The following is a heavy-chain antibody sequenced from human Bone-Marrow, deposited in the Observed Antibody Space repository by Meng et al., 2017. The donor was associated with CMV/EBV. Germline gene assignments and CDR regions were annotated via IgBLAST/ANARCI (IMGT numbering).Heavy chain of an antibody. Sequence: ASVKVSCKASGYTFTGYYIHWVRQAPGQGLEWMGWINPNSGGTHYAQKFQGRVTMTRDTSISTAYMELSRLRSDDTAVYYCARFGYCSSTSCLYYFDYWGQGTLVTVSS. J-gene: IGHJ4*02. CDR1: GYTFTGYY. V-gene: IGHV1-2*02. D-gene: IGHD2-2*03. CDR3: ARFGYCSSTSCLYYFDY. CDR2: INPNSGGT.